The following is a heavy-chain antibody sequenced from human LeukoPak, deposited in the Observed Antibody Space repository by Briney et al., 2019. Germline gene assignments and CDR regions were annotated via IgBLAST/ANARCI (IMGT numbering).Heavy chain of an antibody. D-gene: IGHD5-24*01. J-gene: IGHJ6*02. V-gene: IGHV1-69*04. Sequence: GASVKVSCKASGGXFSSHAISWVRQAPGQGLEWMGRIIPIAGIVNYAQKFQGRVTIIADKSTSTAYMELSSLRSEDTAVYYCHMGEDGYNGNYGMDVWGQGTTVTVSS. CDR2: IIPIAGIV. CDR1: GGXFSSHA. CDR3: HMGEDGYNGNYGMDV.